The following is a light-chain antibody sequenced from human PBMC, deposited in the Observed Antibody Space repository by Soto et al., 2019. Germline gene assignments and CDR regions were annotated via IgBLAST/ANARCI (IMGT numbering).Light chain of an antibody. Sequence: QSVLTQPPSMSGAPGQRVTISCTGSSSKIGAGYDVHWYQLLPGTAPKLLINGNTNRPSGVPDRFSGSKSGTSASLAITGLRAEDEADYYCQSHDSSLNSWVFGGGTKVTVL. J-gene: IGLJ3*02. CDR1: SSKIGAGYD. V-gene: IGLV1-40*01. CDR2: GNT. CDR3: QSHDSSLNSWV.